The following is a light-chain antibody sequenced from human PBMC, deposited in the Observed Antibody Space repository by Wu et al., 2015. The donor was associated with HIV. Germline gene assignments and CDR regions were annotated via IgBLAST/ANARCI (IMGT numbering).Light chain of an antibody. CDR2: MHL. Sequence: EVFMTQSPDTVSVFPGERVTLSCRASQSVSFNLAWFQKNPARLPGSSSMMHLKGALMSRPGSVAVGFGTEFIRTIDNVQSEDFAVYYCQRYNDWPMTFGQGTRLEIK. V-gene: IGKV3-15*01. J-gene: IGKJ5*01. CDR3: QRYNDWPMT. CDR1: QSVSFN.